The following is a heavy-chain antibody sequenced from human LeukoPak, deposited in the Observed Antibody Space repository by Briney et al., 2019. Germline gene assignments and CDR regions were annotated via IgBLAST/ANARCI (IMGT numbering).Heavy chain of an antibody. CDR2: IYPADSDT. Sequence: GESLKISCQTSGYTFTSYYIAWVRQMPGKGLEWMGIIYPADSDTRYSPSFQGQVTISADKSISTAFLRWTSLKASDTAIYYCARGRGTGSPIGPRYFDLWGRGTLVTVSS. J-gene: IGHJ2*01. D-gene: IGHD3-10*01. CDR3: ARGRGTGSPIGPRYFDL. CDR1: GYTFTSYY. V-gene: IGHV5-51*01.